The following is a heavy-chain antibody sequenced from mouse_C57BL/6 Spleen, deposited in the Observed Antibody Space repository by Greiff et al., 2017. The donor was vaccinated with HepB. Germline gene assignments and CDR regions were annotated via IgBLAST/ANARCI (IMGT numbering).Heavy chain of an antibody. D-gene: IGHD2-1*01. Sequence: VQLQQSGPELVKPGASVKISCKASGYSFTGYYMNWVKQSPEKSLEWIGEINPSTGGTTYNQKFKAKATLTVDKSSSTAYMQLKSLTSEDSAVYYCARWGATMVYYAMDYWGQGTSVTVSS. J-gene: IGHJ4*01. CDR2: INPSTGGT. CDR3: ARWGATMVYYAMDY. V-gene: IGHV1-42*01. CDR1: GYSFTGYY.